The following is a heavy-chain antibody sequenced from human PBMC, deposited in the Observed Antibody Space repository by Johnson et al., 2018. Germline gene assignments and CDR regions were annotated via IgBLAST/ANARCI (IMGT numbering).Heavy chain of an antibody. CDR2: ISWNSGSL. V-gene: IGHV3-9*01. D-gene: IGHD4-17*01. CDR3: AKSRIDDCGDYGTTFDI. J-gene: IGHJ3*02. CDR1: GFTFSSYW. Sequence: VQLQESGGGLVQPGGSLRLSCAASGFTFSSYWMHWVRQAPGKGLEWVSGISWNSGSLGYADSVKGRFIISRDNAKNSLYLQMNSLRADDSAFYYCAKSRIDDCGDYGTTFDIWGQGTMVTVSS.